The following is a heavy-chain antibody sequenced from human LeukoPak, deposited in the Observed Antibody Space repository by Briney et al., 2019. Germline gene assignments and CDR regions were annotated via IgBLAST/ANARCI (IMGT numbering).Heavy chain of an antibody. D-gene: IGHD2-15*01. J-gene: IGHJ4*02. CDR2: IYTSGST. V-gene: IGHV4-61*02. CDR3: ARDTPTAYCSGGSCYFDY. Sequence: SETLFLTCTVSGGSISSGSYYWSWIRQPAGKGLEWIGRIYTSGSTNYNPSLKSRVTISLETSKNQFSLKLGSVTAADTAVYYCARDTPTAYCSGGSCYFDYWGQGTLVTVSS. CDR1: GGSISSGSYY.